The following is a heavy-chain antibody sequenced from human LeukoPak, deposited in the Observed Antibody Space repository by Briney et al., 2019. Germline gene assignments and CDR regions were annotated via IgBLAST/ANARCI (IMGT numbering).Heavy chain of an antibody. CDR2: IYYSGST. V-gene: IGHV4-31*03. Sequence: PSETLSLTCTVSGGSISSGGYYWSWIRQHPGKGLEWIGYIYYSGSTYYNPSLKSRVTISVDTSKNQFSLKLSSVTAADTAVYYCARDMGAPVGMDVWGQGTTVTVSS. D-gene: IGHD1-26*01. J-gene: IGHJ6*02. CDR3: ARDMGAPVGMDV. CDR1: GGSISSGGYY.